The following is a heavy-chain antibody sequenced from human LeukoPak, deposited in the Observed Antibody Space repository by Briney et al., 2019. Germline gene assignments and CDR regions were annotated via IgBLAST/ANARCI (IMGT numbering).Heavy chain of an antibody. Sequence: GGSLRLSCAASGFTFSSYGMHWVRQAPGKGLEWVAVIWYDGSNKYYADSVKGRFTISRDNSKNTLYLQMNSLRAEDTAVYYCASYDYVWGSYSDYWGQGTLVTVSS. CDR3: ASYDYVWGSYSDY. CDR1: GFTFSSYG. CDR2: IWYDGSNK. V-gene: IGHV3-33*01. D-gene: IGHD3-16*01. J-gene: IGHJ4*02.